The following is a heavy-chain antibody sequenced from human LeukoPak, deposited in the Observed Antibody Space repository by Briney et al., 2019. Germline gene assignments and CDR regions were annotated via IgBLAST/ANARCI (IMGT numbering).Heavy chain of an antibody. Sequence: GGSLRLSCAASGFTFSSYSMSWVRQAPGKGLEWVGRIKSKTDGGTTDYAAPVKGRFTISRDDSKNTLYLQMNSLKTEDTAVYYCTTGPDFRGNTGVDYWGQGTLVTVSS. CDR2: IKSKTDGGTT. CDR3: TTGPDFRGNTGVDY. J-gene: IGHJ4*02. CDR1: GFTFSSYS. V-gene: IGHV3-15*01. D-gene: IGHD3-10*01.